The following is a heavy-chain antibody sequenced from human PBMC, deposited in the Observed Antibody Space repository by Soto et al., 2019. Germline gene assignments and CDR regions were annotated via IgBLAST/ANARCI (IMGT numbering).Heavy chain of an antibody. CDR2: IYYRSKWFH. D-gene: IGHD2-15*01. J-gene: IGHJ6*02. V-gene: IGHV6-1*01. Sequence: SQTLSLTCVISGDSVSSNGACWNWIRQSPSRGLQWLGRIYYRSKWFHDYAASVESRMAINPDTARNQFSLQLNYVTPEDTAVYYCARVHCSAGTCLDGLDFWGQGTTVTVSS. CDR3: ARVHCSAGTCLDGLDF. CDR1: GDSVSSNGAC.